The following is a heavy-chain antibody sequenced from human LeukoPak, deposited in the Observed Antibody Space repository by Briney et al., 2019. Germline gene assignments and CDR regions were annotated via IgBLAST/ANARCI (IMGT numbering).Heavy chain of an antibody. CDR3: SGKGGGPYCSSTSCYSHSCFDV. V-gene: IGHV4-59*01. CDR2: IYYTGST. D-gene: IGHD2-2*01. J-gene: IGHJ3*01. Sequence: PSETVSRTGTVSGGPINSYYWSWLRQSPRKGRVWIGYIYYTGSTNYNPSLKGRVTISLDTSKNHFSLKLSSVTAADTAAFYYSGKGGGPYCSSTSCYSHSCFDVWGQGTMVTVSS. CDR1: GGPINSYY.